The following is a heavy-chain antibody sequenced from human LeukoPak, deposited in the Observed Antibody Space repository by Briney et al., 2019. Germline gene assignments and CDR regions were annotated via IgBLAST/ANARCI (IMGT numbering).Heavy chain of an antibody. CDR2: MSGSGGST. D-gene: IGHD6-13*01. CDR3: AKDGSSSSWYWFDP. V-gene: IGHV3-23*01. CDR1: GFTFSSYA. J-gene: IGHJ5*02. Sequence: WGSLRLSCAASGFTFSSYAMSWVRQAPGKGLEWVSAMSGSGGSTYYADSVKGRFTISRDNSKNTLYLQMNSLRAEDTAVYYCAKDGSSSSWYWFDPWGQGTLVTVSS.